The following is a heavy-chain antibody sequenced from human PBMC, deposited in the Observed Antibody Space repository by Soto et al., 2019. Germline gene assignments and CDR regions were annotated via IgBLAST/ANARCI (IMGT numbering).Heavy chain of an antibody. CDR2: MLYSGLT. J-gene: IGHJ6*02. V-gene: IGHV4-39*01. CDR3: APLSVSLSGPYGIHV. D-gene: IGHD2-15*01. Sequence: SETLSLTCSVSGYSVSSSDYYWAWIRQPPGKGLEWIGSMLYSGLTYYNPSLKSRVTLSVDTSKNQFSVRLNSVTASDAAVYYCAPLSVSLSGPYGIHVWGQGTTVTVSS. CDR1: GYSVSSSDYY.